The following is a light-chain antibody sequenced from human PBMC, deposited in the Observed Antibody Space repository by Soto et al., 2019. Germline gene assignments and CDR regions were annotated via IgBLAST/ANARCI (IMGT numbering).Light chain of an antibody. CDR1: QGIRNY. CDR2: AAS. CDR3: PKYNSAPLT. J-gene: IGKJ4*01. V-gene: IGKV1-27*01. Sequence: DIQMTQSPSSRSASVGDRVTITCRASQGIRNYLAWYQQKPGKVPKLLIYAASTLQSGVPSRFGGSGSGTDFTRTISSLKPEDAATDYCPKYNSAPLTFGGGTKVDIK.